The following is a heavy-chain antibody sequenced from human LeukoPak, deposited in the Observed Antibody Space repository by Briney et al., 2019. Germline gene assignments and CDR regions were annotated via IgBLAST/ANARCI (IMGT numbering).Heavy chain of an antibody. V-gene: IGHV3-33*01. CDR2: IWYDGSNK. Sequence: GGSLRLSCAASGFTFSSYGMPWVRQSPGKGLEWVAVIWYDGSNKYYADSVKGRFTISRDNSKNTLYLQMNSLRAEDTAVYYCARKTLDYWGQGTLVTVSS. J-gene: IGHJ4*02. CDR3: ARKTLDY. CDR1: GFTFSSYG.